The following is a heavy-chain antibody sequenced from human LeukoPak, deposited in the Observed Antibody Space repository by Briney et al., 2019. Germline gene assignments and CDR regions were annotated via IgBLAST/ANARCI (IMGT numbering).Heavy chain of an antibody. J-gene: IGHJ6*03. CDR2: ISSSSSYI. D-gene: IGHD4-17*01. V-gene: IGHV3-21*01. CDR1: GFTFSSYS. Sequence: PGGSLRLSCAASGFTFSSYSMNWVRQAPGKGLEWVSSISSSSSYIYYVDSVKGRFTISRDNAKNSLYLQMNSLRAEDTAVYYCAREGTYGDYGIYYYYMDVWGKGTTVTVSS. CDR3: AREGTYGDYGIYYYYMDV.